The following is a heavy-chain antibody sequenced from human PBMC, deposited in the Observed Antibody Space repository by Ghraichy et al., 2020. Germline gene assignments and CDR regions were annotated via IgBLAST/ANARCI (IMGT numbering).Heavy chain of an antibody. CDR1: GGSISSYY. V-gene: IGHV4-59*08. D-gene: IGHD3-16*01. J-gene: IGHJ6*02. Sequence: SETLSLTCTVSGGSISSYYWSWIRQPPGKGLEWIGYIYYSGSTNYNPSLKSQVTISVDTSKNQFSLKLSSVTAADTAVYYCARHMEIGGGPRDSYYYGMDVWGQGTTVTVSS. CDR2: IYYSGST. CDR3: ARHMEIGGGPRDSYYYGMDV.